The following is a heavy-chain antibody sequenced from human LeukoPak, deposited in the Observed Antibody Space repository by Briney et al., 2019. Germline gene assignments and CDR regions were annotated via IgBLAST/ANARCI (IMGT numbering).Heavy chain of an antibody. D-gene: IGHD6-6*01. CDR2: IYATGST. CDR3: AREGSMTARPFVSIDY. CDR1: GGSITSNY. Sequence: SETLSLTCTVSGGSITSNYWSWIRQPAGKGLEWIGRIYATGSTDYNPSLENRVMMSVDTSKNQFSLKLSSMTAADTAVYYCAREGSMTARPFVSIDYWGQGTLVTVSS. V-gene: IGHV4-4*07. J-gene: IGHJ4*02.